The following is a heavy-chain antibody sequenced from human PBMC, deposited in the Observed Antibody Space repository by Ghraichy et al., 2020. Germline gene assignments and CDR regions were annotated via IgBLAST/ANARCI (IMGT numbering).Heavy chain of an antibody. CDR2: INHSGST. CDR3: ARAPPETGYYNGTNDY. D-gene: IGHD3-9*01. V-gene: IGHV4-34*01. Sequence: SQTLSLTCAVYGGSFSGYYRSWIRQPPGKGLEWIGEINHSGSTNYNPSLKSRVTISVDTSKNQFSLKLSSVTAADTAVYYCARAPPETGYYNGTNDYWGQGTLVTVSS. CDR1: GGSFSGYY. J-gene: IGHJ4*02.